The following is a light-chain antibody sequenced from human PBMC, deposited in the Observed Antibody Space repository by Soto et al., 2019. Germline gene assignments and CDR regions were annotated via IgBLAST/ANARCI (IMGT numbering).Light chain of an antibody. J-gene: IGKJ1*01. V-gene: IGKV1-39*01. Sequence: DIQMTQSPSSLSASVGDRVTITCRASQSINSYLNWYQQKLGKAPKVLIYAASSLQSGVPSRFSGSGSGTEFTLTISSLQPEDFATYYCQQAYNAPRTFGQGTKVEIK. CDR2: AAS. CDR1: QSINSY. CDR3: QQAYNAPRT.